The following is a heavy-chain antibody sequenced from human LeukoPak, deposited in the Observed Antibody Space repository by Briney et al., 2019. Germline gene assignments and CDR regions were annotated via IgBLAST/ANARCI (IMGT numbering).Heavy chain of an antibody. J-gene: IGHJ6*02. D-gene: IGHD6-19*01. CDR1: GGTFSSYA. Sequence: GASVKVSCKASGGTFSSYAISWVRQATGQGLEWMGWMNPNSGNTGYAQKFQGRVTMTRNTSISTAYMELSSLRSEDTAVYYCARGRRLVNYYGMDVWGQGTTVTVSS. CDR2: MNPNSGNT. V-gene: IGHV1-8*02. CDR3: ARGRRLVNYYGMDV.